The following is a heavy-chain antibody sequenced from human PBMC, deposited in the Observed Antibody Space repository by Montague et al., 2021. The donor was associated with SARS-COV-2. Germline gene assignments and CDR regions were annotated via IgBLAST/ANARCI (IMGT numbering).Heavy chain of an antibody. Sequence: LVKPTQTLTLTCTFSGFSLSTSGMCVSWIRQPPGKALEWIGYIYYSGSTYYNPSLKSRVTISVDTSKNQFSLKLSSVTAADTAVYYCARALRRVVIKHFDYWGQGTLVTVSS. J-gene: IGHJ4*02. V-gene: IGHV4-31*03. CDR3: ARALRRVVIKHFDY. D-gene: IGHD3-3*01. CDR1: GFSLSTSGMC. CDR2: IYYSGST.